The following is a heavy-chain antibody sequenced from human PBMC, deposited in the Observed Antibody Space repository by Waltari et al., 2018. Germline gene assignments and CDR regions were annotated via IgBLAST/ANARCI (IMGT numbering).Heavy chain of an antibody. CDR3: ARGPSRYCSSTSCPRWDY. J-gene: IGHJ4*02. Sequence: QVQLQQWGAGLLKPSETLSLTCAVYGGSFIGYYWSWIRQPPGKGLEWIGEINHSGSTNYNPSLKSRVTISVDTSKNQFSLKLSSVTAADTAVYYCARGPSRYCSSTSCPRWDYWGQGTLVTVSS. D-gene: IGHD2-2*01. V-gene: IGHV4-34*01. CDR2: INHSGST. CDR1: GGSFIGYY.